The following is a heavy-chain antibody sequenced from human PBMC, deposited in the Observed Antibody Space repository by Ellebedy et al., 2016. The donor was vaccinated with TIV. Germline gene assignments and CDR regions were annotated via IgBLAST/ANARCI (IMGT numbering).Heavy chain of an antibody. CDR1: GGTFSSYA. D-gene: IGHD3-22*01. J-gene: IGHJ6*02. V-gene: IGHV1-69*06. Sequence: AASVKVSCKASGGTFSSYAISWVRQAPGQGIEWMGGIIPIFGTANYAQKFQGRVTITADKSTSTASMELSSLRSEDPAVYYCARWAPDSSGYYTYYYYYGMDGWGQGTTVTVSS. CDR3: ARWAPDSSGYYTYYYYYGMDG. CDR2: IIPIFGTA.